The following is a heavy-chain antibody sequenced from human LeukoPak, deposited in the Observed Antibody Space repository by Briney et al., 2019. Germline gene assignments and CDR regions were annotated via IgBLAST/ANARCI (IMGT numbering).Heavy chain of an antibody. J-gene: IGHJ3*02. CDR2: IIPIFGTA. CDR3: ARAGIVGAKKAFDI. D-gene: IGHD1-26*01. CDR1: GGTFSSYA. Sequence: SVKVSCKASGGTFSSYAISWVRQAPGQGLEWMGGIIPIFGTANYAQKFQGRVTITTDESTSTAYMELSSLRSEDTAVSYCARAGIVGAKKAFDIWGQGTMVTVSS. V-gene: IGHV1-69*05.